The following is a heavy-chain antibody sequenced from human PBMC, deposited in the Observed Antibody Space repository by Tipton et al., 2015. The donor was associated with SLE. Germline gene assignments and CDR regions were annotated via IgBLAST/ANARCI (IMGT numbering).Heavy chain of an antibody. V-gene: IGHV4-61*09. CDR3: ARGGSGAFDI. CDR2: IYANGST. D-gene: IGHD3-16*01. Sequence: TLSLTCTVSGGSLSSGRYYWSWIRQPAGEGLEWIGHIYANGSTNYNPSLKSRVTISKDTSKNQFSLNLSSVTAADTAVYYCARGGSGAFDIWGQGTMVTVSS. J-gene: IGHJ3*02. CDR1: GGSLSSGRYY.